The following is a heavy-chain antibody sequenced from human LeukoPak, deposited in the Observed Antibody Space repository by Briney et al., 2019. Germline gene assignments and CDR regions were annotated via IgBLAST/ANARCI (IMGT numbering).Heavy chain of an antibody. CDR2: IKEDGSEK. CDR3: ARITEDYGDSYDY. J-gene: IGHJ4*02. V-gene: IGHV3-7*01. D-gene: IGHD4-17*01. Sequence: GGSLRLSCAASGFIFRNYWMSWVRQAPGKGLEWVANIKEDGSEKYYVESVKGRFTISRDNAKNSLYLQMSSLRAEDTAVYYCARITEDYGDSYDYWGQGTLVTVSS. CDR1: GFIFRNYW.